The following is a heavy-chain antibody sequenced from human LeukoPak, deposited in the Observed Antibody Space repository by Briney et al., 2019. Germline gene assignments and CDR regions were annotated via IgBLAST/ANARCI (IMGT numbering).Heavy chain of an antibody. CDR3: ARDRDFLGSGWSNSFDY. D-gene: IGHD6-19*01. CDR1: GFTFSDYN. J-gene: IGHJ4*02. V-gene: IGHV3-48*04. Sequence: PGGSLRLSCAASGFTFSDYNMNWVRQAPGKGLEWVSYISSSGDTIYYADSVKGRFTISRDNAKNSLYLQMNSLRAEDTAVYYCARDRDFLGSGWSNSFDYWGQGTLVTVSS. CDR2: ISSSGDTI.